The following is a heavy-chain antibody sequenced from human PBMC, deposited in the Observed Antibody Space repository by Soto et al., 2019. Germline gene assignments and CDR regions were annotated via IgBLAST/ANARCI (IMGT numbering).Heavy chain of an antibody. CDR2: IYWDDDE. V-gene: IGHV2-5*02. Sequence: QITLKESGPTLVKPTQTLTLTCTFSGFSLSSSGVGVGWIRQPPGGALEWLALIYWDDDERYNPSLKNRLTITKDTSKNQVVIRMTNMDPVDTGTYYCAHHSFAWFDPWGQGTLVTVSS. J-gene: IGHJ5*02. CDR3: AHHSFAWFDP. CDR1: GFSLSSSGVG. D-gene: IGHD3-3*01.